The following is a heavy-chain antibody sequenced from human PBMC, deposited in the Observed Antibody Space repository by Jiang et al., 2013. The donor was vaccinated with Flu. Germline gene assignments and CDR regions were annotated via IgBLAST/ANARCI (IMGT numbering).Heavy chain of an antibody. Sequence: GAEVKKPGASVKVSCKASGYTFTSYGISWVRQAPGQGLEWMGWISAYNGNTNYAQKLQGRVTMTTDTSTSTAYMELRSLRSDDTAVYYCARATYDFWSIYFRGMDVWGQGTTVTVSS. CDR1: GYTFTSYG. D-gene: IGHD3-3*01. J-gene: IGHJ6*02. V-gene: IGHV1-18*01. CDR2: ISAYNGNT. CDR3: ARATYDFWSIYFRGMDV.